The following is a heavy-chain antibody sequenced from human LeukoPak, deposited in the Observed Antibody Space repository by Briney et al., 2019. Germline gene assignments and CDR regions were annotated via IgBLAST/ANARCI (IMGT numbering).Heavy chain of an antibody. CDR3: ATSPSVFQWFGDFYYFHY. Sequence: ASVKVSCKASGYTFTGYYMHWVRQAPGQGLEWMGWINPNSGGTNYAQKFQGRVTMTRDTSISTAYMELSRLISDDTSVYYCATSPSVFQWFGDFYYFHYGGRGTLPTAS. CDR1: GYTFTGYY. CDR2: INPNSGGT. J-gene: IGHJ4*02. V-gene: IGHV1-2*02. D-gene: IGHD3-10*01.